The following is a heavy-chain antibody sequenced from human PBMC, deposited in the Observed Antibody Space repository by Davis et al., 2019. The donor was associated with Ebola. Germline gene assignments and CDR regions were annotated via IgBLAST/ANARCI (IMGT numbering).Heavy chain of an antibody. CDR1: GFTFSSYA. Sequence: GESLKISCAASGFTFSSYAMSWVRQAPGKGLEWVSAISGSDGSTYYADSVKGRFTISRDDSKNTAYLQMNSLKTEDTAVYYCTITIPHIVGATRGDYWGQGTLVTVSS. CDR2: ISGSDGST. CDR3: TITIPHIVGATRGDY. V-gene: IGHV3-23*01. D-gene: IGHD1-26*01. J-gene: IGHJ4*02.